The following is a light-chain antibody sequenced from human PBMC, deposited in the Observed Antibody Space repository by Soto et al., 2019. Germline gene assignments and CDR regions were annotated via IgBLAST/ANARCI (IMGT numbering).Light chain of an antibody. V-gene: IGLV2-14*01. CDR3: SSYTSSSTVI. J-gene: IGLJ2*01. CDR2: DVS. Sequence: QSVLTQPASVSGSPGQSITISCSGTSSDVGGYNYVSWYQQHPGKAPKLMIYDVSNRPSGVSNRFSGSKSGNMASLTISGLQAEDEADYYCSSYTSSSTVIFGGGTKLTVL. CDR1: SSDVGGYNY.